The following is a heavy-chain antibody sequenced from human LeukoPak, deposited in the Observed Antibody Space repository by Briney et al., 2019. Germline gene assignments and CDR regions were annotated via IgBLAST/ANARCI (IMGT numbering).Heavy chain of an antibody. CDR3: ASRSSSWYNYYYYMDV. V-gene: IGHV1-8*01. D-gene: IGHD6-13*01. CDR2: MNPNSGNT. J-gene: IGHJ6*03. CDR1: GYTFTSYD. Sequence: ASMKVSCKASGYTFTSYDINWVRQATGQGLEWMGWMNPNSGNTGYAQKFQGRVTMTRNTSISTAYMELSSLRSEDTAVYYCASRSSSWYNYYYYMDVWGKGTTVTVSS.